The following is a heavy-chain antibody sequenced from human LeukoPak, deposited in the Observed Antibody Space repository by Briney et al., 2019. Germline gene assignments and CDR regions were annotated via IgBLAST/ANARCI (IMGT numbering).Heavy chain of an antibody. D-gene: IGHD3-22*01. V-gene: IGHV3-30*04. CDR1: GFTFSSYA. CDR3: ASPLNYYDSSGYFGY. CDR2: ISYDGSNK. Sequence: GGSLRLSCAASGFTFSSYAMHWVRQAPGKGLEWVAVISYDGSNKYYADSVKGRFTISRDNSKNTLYLQMNSLRAEDTAVYYCASPLNYYDSSGYFGYWGQGTLVTVSS. J-gene: IGHJ4*02.